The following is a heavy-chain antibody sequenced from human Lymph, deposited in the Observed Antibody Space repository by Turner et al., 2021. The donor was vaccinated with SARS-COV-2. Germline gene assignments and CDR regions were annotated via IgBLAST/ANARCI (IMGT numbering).Heavy chain of an antibody. V-gene: IGHV3-53*02. Sequence: EVQLVETGGGLIQPGGSLRLSCAASGIIVSRNYMNWVRQAPGKGLEWVSVIYSGGTTYYADSVKGRFTISRDNSKNTLYLQMNSLRAEDTAVYYCARDLGPLAFDIWGQGTMVTVSS. CDR1: GIIVSRNY. J-gene: IGHJ3*02. CDR2: IYSGGTT. CDR3: ARDLGPLAFDI.